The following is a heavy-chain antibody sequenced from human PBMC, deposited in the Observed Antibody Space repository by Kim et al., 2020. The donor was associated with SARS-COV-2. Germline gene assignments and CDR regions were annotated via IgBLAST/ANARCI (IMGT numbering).Heavy chain of an antibody. V-gene: IGHV3-7*03. Sequence: GGSLRLSCSASGFTFSTYWMNWVRQAPGKGLEWVANIKADGSEKYYVDFVKGRFSISRDNAENSLYLQMNSLRVDDTAVYYCASDFSWGQGILVTVSS. CDR2: IKADGSEK. CDR3: ASDFS. J-gene: IGHJ4*02. CDR1: GFTFSTYW.